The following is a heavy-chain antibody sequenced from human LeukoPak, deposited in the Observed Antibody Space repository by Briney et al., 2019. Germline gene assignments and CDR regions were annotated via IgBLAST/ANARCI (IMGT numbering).Heavy chain of an antibody. Sequence: GGSLRLSCAASGFTFSNAWMSWVRQAPGKGLEWVGRIKSKTDGGTTDYAAPVKGRFTISRDDSKNTLYLQMNSLKTEDTAVYYCTTEGNGANYYYYYYYMDVWGQGTLVTVSS. CDR3: TTEGNGANYYYYYYYMDV. J-gene: IGHJ6*03. CDR2: IKSKTDGGTT. V-gene: IGHV3-15*01. CDR1: GFTFSNAW. D-gene: IGHD1-26*01.